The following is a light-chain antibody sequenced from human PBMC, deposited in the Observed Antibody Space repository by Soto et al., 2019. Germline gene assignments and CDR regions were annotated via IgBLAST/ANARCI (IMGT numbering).Light chain of an antibody. CDR2: EVN. Sequence: QSVLAQPASVSGSPGQSITISCTGTFSDVGRYNSVSWYQQRPGKAPKLMIFEVNNRPSGVSNRFSGSKSGNTASLAISGLQTEDEADYYCCSYTTTSAYVFGSGTKVNVL. V-gene: IGLV2-14*01. J-gene: IGLJ1*01. CDR1: FSDVGRYNS. CDR3: CSYTTTSAYV.